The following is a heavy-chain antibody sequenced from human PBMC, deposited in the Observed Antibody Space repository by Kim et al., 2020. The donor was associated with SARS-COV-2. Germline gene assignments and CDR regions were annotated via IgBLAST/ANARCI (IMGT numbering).Heavy chain of an antibody. CDR3: TRDNWQQRDY. D-gene: IGHD6-13*01. J-gene: IGHJ4*02. CDR1: GFTFSDYA. Sequence: GGSLRLSCTVSGFTFSDYAMTWVRQAPGKGLEWVGLIRSKGYGGTTEYAASVKGRFTMSRDDSKSIAYLQMNSLKTEDTAVYYCTRDNWQQRDYWGQGTL. CDR2: IRSKGYGGTT. V-gene: IGHV3-49*04.